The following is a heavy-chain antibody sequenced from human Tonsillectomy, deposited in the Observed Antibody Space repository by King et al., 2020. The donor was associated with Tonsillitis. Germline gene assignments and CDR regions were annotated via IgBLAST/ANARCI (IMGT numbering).Heavy chain of an antibody. CDR2: INHSGST. CDR1: GGSFSGYY. V-gene: IGHV4-34*01. J-gene: IGHJ6*03. CDR3: ARLTLVVVPAAGDYYYYMDV. D-gene: IGHD2-2*01. Sequence: VQLQQWGAGLLKPSETLSLTCAVYGGSFSGYYWSWIRQPPGKGLEWIGEINHSGSTNYNPSLKSRVTISVDTSKNQFSLKLSSVTAADTAVYYCARLTLVVVPAAGDYYYYMDVWGKGTTVTVSS.